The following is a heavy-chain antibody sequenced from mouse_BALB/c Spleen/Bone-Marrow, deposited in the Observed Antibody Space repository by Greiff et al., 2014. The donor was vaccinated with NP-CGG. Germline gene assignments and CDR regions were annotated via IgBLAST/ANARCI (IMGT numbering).Heavy chain of an antibody. CDR1: GFNIKDTY. J-gene: IGHJ2*01. V-gene: IGHV14-3*02. Sequence: VQLQQLGAELVKPGASVKLSCTASGFNIKDTYIHWVKRRPEQGLEWIGRIDPENGNIKYDPKFQVKATITADTSSNTAYLQLSSLTSEDTAVYYCTRRGFDFWGQGTTLTVSS. CDR3: TRRGFDF. CDR2: IDPENGNI.